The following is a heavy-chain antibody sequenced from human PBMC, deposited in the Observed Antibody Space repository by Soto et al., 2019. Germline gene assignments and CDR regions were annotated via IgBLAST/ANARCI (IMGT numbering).Heavy chain of an antibody. V-gene: IGHV1-46*01. CDR2: INPSGGST. CDR3: ASEVERGHSYCYLEY. D-gene: IGHD5-18*01. J-gene: IGHJ4*02. CDR1: GYTFTSYY. Sequence: QVQLVQSGAEVKKPGASVKVSCKASGYTFTSYYMHWVRQAPGQGLDWMGIINPSGGSTSYAQKVQGRVTMHRDTSTSAVYMELSSLRSEDTAVYSCASEVERGHSYCYLEYWGQGTLVTVSS.